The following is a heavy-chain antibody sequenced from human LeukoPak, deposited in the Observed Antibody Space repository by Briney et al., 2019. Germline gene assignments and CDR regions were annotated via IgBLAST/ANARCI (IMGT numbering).Heavy chain of an antibody. D-gene: IGHD5-12*01. CDR2: ISGSGGST. V-gene: IGHV3-23*01. Sequence: PGGSLRLSCAASGFTFSSYGMSWVRQAPGKGLEWVSAISGSGGSTYYADSVKDRFTISRDNSKHTLYLQMNSLGAEDTAVYYCAKDSGGYDYYFDYWGQGTLVTVSS. CDR3: AKDSGGYDYYFDY. CDR1: GFTFSSYG. J-gene: IGHJ4*02.